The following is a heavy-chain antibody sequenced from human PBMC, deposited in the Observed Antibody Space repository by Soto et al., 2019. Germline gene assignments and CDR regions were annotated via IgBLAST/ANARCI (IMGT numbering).Heavy chain of an antibody. J-gene: IGHJ5*02. D-gene: IGHD3-3*01. Sequence: PSETLSLTCIVSGASISSGGYYYHWIRQPPGKGLEWIGYIYYSGSTYYNPSLKSRVTISVDTSKNQFSLKLSSVTAADTAVYYCDRRFLEWLPNNWFDPWGQGTLVTVSS. CDR3: DRRFLEWLPNNWFDP. V-gene: IGHV4-30-4*08. CDR1: GASISSGGYY. CDR2: IYYSGST.